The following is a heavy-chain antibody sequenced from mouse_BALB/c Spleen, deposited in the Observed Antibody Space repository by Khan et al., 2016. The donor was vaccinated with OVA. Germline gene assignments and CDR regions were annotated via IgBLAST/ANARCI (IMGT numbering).Heavy chain of an antibody. D-gene: IGHD2-3*01. CDR1: GYSITSDYA. CDR3: ARDGSRYNYAMDY. J-gene: IGHJ4*01. V-gene: IGHV3-2*02. CDR2: ISFSGST. Sequence: VQLKESGPGLVKPSQSLSLTCPVTGYSITSDYAWNWIRQFPGNKLEWMGYISFSGSTSYNPSLKSRISITRDTSKNQFFLQLNSVTTEDTATYYCARDGSRYNYAMDYWGQGTAVTVSS.